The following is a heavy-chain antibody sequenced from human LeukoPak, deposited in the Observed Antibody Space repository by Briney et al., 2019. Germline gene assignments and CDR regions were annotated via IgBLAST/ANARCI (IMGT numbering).Heavy chain of an antibody. J-gene: IGHJ6*03. CDR3: ARNSNRYYYYYMDV. Sequence: GGSLRLSCAASRFTFSNYDMHWVRQAPGKGLEWVAFIRYDGSNEYYTDSVKGRFTISRDNSKNTLYLQMNGLRAEDTAVYYCARNSNRYYYYYMDVWGKGTTVTISS. D-gene: IGHD4-11*01. V-gene: IGHV3-30*02. CDR1: RFTFSNYD. CDR2: IRYDGSNE.